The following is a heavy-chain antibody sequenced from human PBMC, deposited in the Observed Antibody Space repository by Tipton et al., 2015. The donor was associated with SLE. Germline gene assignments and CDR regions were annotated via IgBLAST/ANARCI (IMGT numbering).Heavy chain of an antibody. V-gene: IGHV1-18*01. J-gene: IGHJ6*02. CDR1: GYTFNRYG. D-gene: IGHD1-26*01. CDR3: ARDRRSYYDYYYGMDV. CDR2: ISAYNGNT. Sequence: QLVQSGAEVKKPGASVKVFCKASGYTFNRYGISWVRQAPGQGLEWMGWISAYNGNTNYAQKLQGRVTMTTDTSTSTAYMELRSLTSDDTAVYYCARDRRSYYDYYYGMDVWGQGTTVTVSS.